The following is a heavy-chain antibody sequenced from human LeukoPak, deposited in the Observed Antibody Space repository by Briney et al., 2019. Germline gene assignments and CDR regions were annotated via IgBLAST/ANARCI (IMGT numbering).Heavy chain of an antibody. CDR2: VTSYNGDT. V-gene: IGHV1-18*01. D-gene: IGHD3-9*01. CDR3: AKDWHILTGRNCFDP. CDR1: GYTFTSYG. J-gene: IGHJ5*02. Sequence: ASVKVSCKASGYTFTSYGINWVRQAPGQGLEWMGWVTSYNGDTNYAQKFHGRVTMTTDTSTSTAYMELRSLRFDDTAIYYCAKDWHILTGRNCFDPWGQGTLVTVSS.